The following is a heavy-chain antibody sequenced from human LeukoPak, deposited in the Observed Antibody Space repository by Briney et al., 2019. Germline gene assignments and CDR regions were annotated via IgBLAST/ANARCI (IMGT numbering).Heavy chain of an antibody. CDR3: AISYGGYVLDS. D-gene: IGHD5-12*01. V-gene: IGHV4-59*02. Sequence: PSETLSLTCSVSGASVGNHYCTWIRQPPGKRLEWIGYAYYSGSTKYNASLKSRGTISVDTSKNQFSLRLNSVTAADTAVYYCAISYGGYVLDSWGQGTLVIVSS. CDR2: AYYSGST. CDR1: GASVGNHY. J-gene: IGHJ4*02.